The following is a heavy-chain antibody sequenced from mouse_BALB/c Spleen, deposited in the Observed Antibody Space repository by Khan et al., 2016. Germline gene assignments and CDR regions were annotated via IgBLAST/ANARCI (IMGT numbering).Heavy chain of an antibody. Sequence: EVQLVESSGGLVQPKGTLKLSCSASGFTFNTYAMNWVRQAPGKGLEWVARIRSKSNSYATYYADSVKDRFTISREDSQSMLYLQMNDMKSEDTAMYYCVMYDNYLFFAYCGQGTLVTVSA. V-gene: IGHV10-1*02. J-gene: IGHJ3*01. CDR3: VMYDNYLFFAY. CDR2: IRSKSNSYAT. D-gene: IGHD2-10*02. CDR1: GFTFNTYA.